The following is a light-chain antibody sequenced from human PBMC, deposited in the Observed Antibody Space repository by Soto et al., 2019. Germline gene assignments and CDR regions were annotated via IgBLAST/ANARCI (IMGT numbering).Light chain of an antibody. Sequence: QSALTQPASVSGSPGQSIPISCTGTSSDVGGYNYVSWYQQHPGKAPKLMIYDVSNRPSGVSNRFSGSKSGNMASLTISGLQAEDEADYYCSSYTSSSTLVFGGGTKLTVL. J-gene: IGLJ2*01. CDR2: DVS. CDR3: SSYTSSSTLV. V-gene: IGLV2-14*01. CDR1: SSDVGGYNY.